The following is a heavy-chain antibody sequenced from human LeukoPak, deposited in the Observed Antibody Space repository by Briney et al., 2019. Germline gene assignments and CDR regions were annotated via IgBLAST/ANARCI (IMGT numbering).Heavy chain of an antibody. CDR2: IYSGGST. Sequence: GGSLRLSCAASGFTVSSNSMSWVRQDPGEGLGWVSVIYSGGSTYYADSVKGRLTISIDNSKNSLYLQMNSLRAEDTAVYYCARTYSGYSYGMYWYFDLWGRGTLVTVSS. CDR3: ARTYSGYSYGMYWYFDL. J-gene: IGHJ2*01. V-gene: IGHV3-53*01. CDR1: GFTVSSNS. D-gene: IGHD5-18*01.